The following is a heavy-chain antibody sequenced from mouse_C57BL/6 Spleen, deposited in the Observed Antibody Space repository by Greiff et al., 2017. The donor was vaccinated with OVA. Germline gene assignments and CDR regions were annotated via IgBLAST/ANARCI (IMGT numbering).Heavy chain of an antibody. CDR2: ISGGGGNT. V-gene: IGHV5-9*01. CDR1: GFTFSSYT. D-gene: IGHD2-3*01. J-gene: IGHJ2*01. CDR3: ARRFYDFYYCDY. Sequence: EVQLVESGGGLVKPGGSLKLSCAASGFTFSSYTMSWVRQTPEKRLEWVATISGGGGNTYYPDSVKGRFTISRDNAKNTLYLQMSSLRSEDTALYYCARRFYDFYYCDYWGQGTTLTVSS.